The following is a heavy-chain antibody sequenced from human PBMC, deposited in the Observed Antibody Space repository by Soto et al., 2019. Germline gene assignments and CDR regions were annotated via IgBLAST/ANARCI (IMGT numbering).Heavy chain of an antibody. CDR1: GGSFNSFY. Sequence: QVQLQQWGAGLLKPSGTLSLTCAVYGGSFNSFYWSWIRQAPGKGLEWIGEINHSGRTNYNPSLKSRVTILVDPSKNQFSLNLTSVTAADTAVYYCAREYSSSYYSDYWGQGTLVTVSS. CDR3: AREYSSSYYSDY. J-gene: IGHJ4*02. CDR2: INHSGRT. V-gene: IGHV4-34*02. D-gene: IGHD6-6*01.